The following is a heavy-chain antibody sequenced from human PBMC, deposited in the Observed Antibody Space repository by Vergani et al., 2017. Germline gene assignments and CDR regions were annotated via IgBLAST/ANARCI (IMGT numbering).Heavy chain of an antibody. D-gene: IGHD3-10*01. CDR3: ASQRGGSGRKRYEGIDP. Sequence: QVQLVQSGAEVKKPGASVKVSCKASGYTFTGYYMHWVRQAPGQGLEWMGWINPNSGGTNYAQKFQGRVTMTRDTSISTAYMELSRLRSHDTAVYYCASQRGGSGRKRYEGIDPWGQGTLVTVSS. V-gene: IGHV1-2*02. CDR1: GYTFTGYY. CDR2: INPNSGGT. J-gene: IGHJ5*02.